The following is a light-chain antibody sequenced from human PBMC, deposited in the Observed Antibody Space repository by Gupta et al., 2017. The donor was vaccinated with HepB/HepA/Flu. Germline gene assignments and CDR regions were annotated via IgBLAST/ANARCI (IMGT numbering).Light chain of an antibody. CDR2: DAS. CDR3: QQRSNWPHVT. J-gene: IGKJ2*01. CDR1: QSVRSY. V-gene: IGKV3-11*01. Sequence: EIVLTQSPATLSLSPGERATLSCRASQSVRSYLAWYQQKPGQAPRLLIYDASNRDTGIPASFSGSGSGKDFTLTISSREQEDFAVYYCQQRSNWPHVTFGQGTKLEIK.